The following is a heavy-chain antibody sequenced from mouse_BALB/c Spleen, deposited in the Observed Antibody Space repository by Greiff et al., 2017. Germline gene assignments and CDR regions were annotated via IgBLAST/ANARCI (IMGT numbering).Heavy chain of an antibody. Sequence: QVQLQQSGAELMKPGASVKISCKATGYTFSSYWIEWVKQRPGHGLEWIGEILPGSGSTNYNEKFKGKATFTADTSSNTAYMQLSSLTSEDSAVYYCARGELLRLRGAMDYWGQGTSVTVSS. CDR2: ILPGSGST. CDR1: GYTFSSYW. J-gene: IGHJ4*01. D-gene: IGHD1-2*01. CDR3: ARGELLRLRGAMDY. V-gene: IGHV1-9*01.